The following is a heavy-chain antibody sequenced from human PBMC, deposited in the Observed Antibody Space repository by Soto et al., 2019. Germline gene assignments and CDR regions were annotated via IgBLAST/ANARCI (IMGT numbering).Heavy chain of an antibody. CDR1: GASVSSGDYY. J-gene: IGHJ4*02. CDR2: IYNSGGS. Sequence: SSETLSLTCTVSGASVSSGDYYWCCIRQPPGKGPEWIGYIYNSGGSYYNPSLKGRLTISIDTSKNQFSLKLNSVTAADTAIYYCVGTGTTDDYWGRGTLVTVSS. D-gene: IGHD4-17*01. V-gene: IGHV4-30-4*01. CDR3: VGTGTTDDY.